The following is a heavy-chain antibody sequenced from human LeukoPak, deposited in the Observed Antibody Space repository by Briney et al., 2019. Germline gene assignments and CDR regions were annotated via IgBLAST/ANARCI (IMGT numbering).Heavy chain of an antibody. Sequence: SETLSLTCTVSGGSISSYYWSWSRQPPGKGLEWIGYIYYSGSTNYNPSLKSRVTISVDTSKNQFSLKLSSVTAADTAVYYCARRKNNWFDPWGQGTLVTVSS. J-gene: IGHJ5*02. V-gene: IGHV4-59*08. CDR2: IYYSGST. CDR1: GGSISSYY. CDR3: ARRKNNWFDP.